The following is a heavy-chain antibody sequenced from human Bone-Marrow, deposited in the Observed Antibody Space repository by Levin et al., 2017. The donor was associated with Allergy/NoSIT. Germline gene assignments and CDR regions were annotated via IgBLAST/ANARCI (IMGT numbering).Heavy chain of an antibody. CDR1: GYTFTGYY. V-gene: IGHV1-2*02. D-gene: IGHD3-10*01. Sequence: GESLKISCKASGYTFTGYYMHWVRQAPGQGLEWMGWINPNSGGTNYAQKFQGRVTMTRDTSISTAYMELSRLRSDDTAVYYCVRGEDYGSGSYYNGYVWGQGTLVTVSS. CDR2: INPNSGGT. J-gene: IGHJ4*02. CDR3: VRGEDYGSGSYYNGYV.